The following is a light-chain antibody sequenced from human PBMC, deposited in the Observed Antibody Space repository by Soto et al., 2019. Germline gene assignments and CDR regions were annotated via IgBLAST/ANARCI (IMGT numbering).Light chain of an antibody. CDR2: GAS. CDR3: QQYNNWPFS. CDR1: QSVSSN. V-gene: IGKV3-15*01. J-gene: IGKJ5*01. Sequence: EIVMTQFPATLSVSPGERATLSCRASQSVSSNLAWYQQKPGQAPRLLIYGASTRATGIPARFSGSGSGTEFTLTISGLQSGDSAVYFCQQYNNWPFSFGQGTRLEIK.